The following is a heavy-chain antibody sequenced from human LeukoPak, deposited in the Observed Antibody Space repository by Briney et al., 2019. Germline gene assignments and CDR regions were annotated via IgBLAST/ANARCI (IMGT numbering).Heavy chain of an antibody. CDR2: ISSQRNNYAT. CDR1: GFAFSGSA. D-gene: IGHD2-8*01. V-gene: IGHV3-73*01. J-gene: IGHJ6*02. Sequence: GGSLRLSCAASGFAFSGSAMHWVRQASGIGLEGIARISSQRNNYATAYAASVKGRFTISRDDSQNTAYLQMNSLKSEETAVYYCFRPNGQDSIWGQGTTVTVSS. CDR3: FRPNGQDSI.